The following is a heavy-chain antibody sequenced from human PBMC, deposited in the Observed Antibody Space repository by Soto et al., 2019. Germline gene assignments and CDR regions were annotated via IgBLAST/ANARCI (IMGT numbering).Heavy chain of an antibody. CDR1: GCTFSSYA. Sequence: SVKVSCKASGCTFSSYAISWVRQPPGQGLEWTGGIIPIFGTANYAQKFQGRVTITADESTSTAYMELSTLRSEDTAVYYCAKSIAGRPHLTWGQGTLVNVSS. J-gene: IGHJ4*02. CDR2: IIPIFGTA. D-gene: IGHD6-6*01. CDR3: AKSIAGRPHLT. V-gene: IGHV1-69*13.